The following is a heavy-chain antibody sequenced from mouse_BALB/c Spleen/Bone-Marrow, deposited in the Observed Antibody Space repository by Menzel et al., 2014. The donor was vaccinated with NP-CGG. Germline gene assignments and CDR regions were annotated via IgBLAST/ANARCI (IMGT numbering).Heavy chain of an antibody. D-gene: IGHD1-1*01. CDR2: IWSGGST. J-gene: IGHJ3*01. CDR3: ARRGGTTTPFAY. Sequence: VQLQQSGPGLVQPSQSLSITCTVSGFSLTSYGVHWVRQSPGKGLEWLGVIWSGGSTDYNAAFISRLSISKDNSKSQVFFKMKRLQANDTAIYYCARRGGTTTPFAYWGQGTLVTVSA. V-gene: IGHV2-2*02. CDR1: GFSLTSYG.